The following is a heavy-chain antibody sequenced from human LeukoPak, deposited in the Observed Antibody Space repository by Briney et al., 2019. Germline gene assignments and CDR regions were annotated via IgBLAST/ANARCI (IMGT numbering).Heavy chain of an antibody. V-gene: IGHV2-5*01. D-gene: IGHD3-22*01. CDR2: IYWNDDK. CDR1: GFSLSTSGVG. Sequence: SGPTLVKPTQTLTPTCTFSGFSLSTSGVGVGWIRRPPGKALERLALIYWNDDKPYSPSLKSRLTITKDTSKNQVVLKMTNMDPEDTAIYYCAHTRGRSGYYFDFDFWGQGTLVTVSS. CDR3: AHTRGRSGYYFDFDF. J-gene: IGHJ4*02.